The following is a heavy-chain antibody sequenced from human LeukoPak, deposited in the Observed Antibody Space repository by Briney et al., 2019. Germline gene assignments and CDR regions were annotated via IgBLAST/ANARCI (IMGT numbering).Heavy chain of an antibody. CDR1: GGSISSGGYY. CDR2: IYHSGST. J-gene: IGHJ4*02. Sequence: SETLSLTCTVSGGSISSGGYYWSWIRQPPGKGLEWIGYIYHSGSTYYNPSLKSRVTISVDRSKNQFSLKLSSVTAADTAVYYCARDPTDLTSSWFGYFDYWGQGTLVTVSS. CDR3: ARDPTDLTSSWFGYFDY. D-gene: IGHD6-13*01. V-gene: IGHV4-30-2*01.